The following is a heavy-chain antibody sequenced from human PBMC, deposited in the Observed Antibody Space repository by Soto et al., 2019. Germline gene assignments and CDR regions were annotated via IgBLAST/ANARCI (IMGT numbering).Heavy chain of an antibody. Sequence: QVHLVESGGGVVQPGRSLRLSCAASGFTFSHYAMHWVRQAPGKGLEWVATISDDGTNKYYADSVKGRFTISRDNSKDTLYLQMNSLRAEDTAVYYWPREGHGDWFDPWGQGTMVTVSS. J-gene: IGHJ5*02. CDR3: PREGHGDWFDP. CDR2: ISDDGTNK. CDR1: GFTFSHYA. D-gene: IGHD3-10*01. V-gene: IGHV3-30-3*01.